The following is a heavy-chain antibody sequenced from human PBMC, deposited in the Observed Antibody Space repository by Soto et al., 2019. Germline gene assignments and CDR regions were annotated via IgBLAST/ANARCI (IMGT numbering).Heavy chain of an antibody. V-gene: IGHV4-31*03. CDR1: GGSIRGGDYY. Sequence: QVQLQESGPGLVKPSQTLSLTCTVSGGSIRGGDYYWSWIRQHPGKGLEWIGYIFYSGNSFYNPSLKSGVTRSVDTSKNQFSLQLSSVPAADTAIYYCARLSSLYYNSDYGGYYFDYWGQGTLVSVSS. CDR3: ARLSSLYYNSDYGGYYFDY. CDR2: IFYSGNS. D-gene: IGHD3-10*01. J-gene: IGHJ4*02.